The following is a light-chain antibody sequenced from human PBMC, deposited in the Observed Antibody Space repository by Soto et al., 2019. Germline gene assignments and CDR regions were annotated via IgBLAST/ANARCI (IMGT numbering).Light chain of an antibody. CDR3: GAWDDSLSGPA. J-gene: IGLJ2*01. CDR2: SNN. CDR1: SSNIGSNY. Sequence: QSVLTQPPSASGTPGQRVTISCSGSSSNIGSNYVYWYQQLPGTAPKLLIYSNNQRPSGVPDRFSGSKSGTSASLAISGLRSEDEADSYCGAWDDSLSGPAFGGGTKLTVL. V-gene: IGLV1-47*02.